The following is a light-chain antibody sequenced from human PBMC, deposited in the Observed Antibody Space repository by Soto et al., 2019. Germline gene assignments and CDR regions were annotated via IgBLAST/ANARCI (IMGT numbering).Light chain of an antibody. V-gene: IGKV3-15*01. CDR1: QNVHIN. J-gene: IGKJ2*01. Sequence: ETVMTQSPATLSVSPGDTATLSCRSSQNVHINLAWYQQKPGQAPTLLIYGVSARAPGVPARFSGAGSGTEFTLTIRSLHSADFAVYYCQQYETWPRTFGQGTKVAIQ. CDR3: QQYETWPRT. CDR2: GVS.